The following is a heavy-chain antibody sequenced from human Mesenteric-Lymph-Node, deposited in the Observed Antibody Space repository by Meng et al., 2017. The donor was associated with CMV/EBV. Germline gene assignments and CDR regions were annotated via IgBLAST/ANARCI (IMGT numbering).Heavy chain of an antibody. D-gene: IGHD2-8*02. CDR3: ARDSPWSLDS. CDR2: IRYDGSNK. J-gene: IGHJ4*02. V-gene: IGHV3-30*02. CDR1: GFTFSSYG. Sequence: GESLKISCAASGFTFSSYGMHWVRQAPGKGLEWVAFIRYDGSNKYYADSVKGRFTISRDNSKNTLYLQMNSLRPEDTALYYCARDSPWSLDSWGQGTLVTVSS.